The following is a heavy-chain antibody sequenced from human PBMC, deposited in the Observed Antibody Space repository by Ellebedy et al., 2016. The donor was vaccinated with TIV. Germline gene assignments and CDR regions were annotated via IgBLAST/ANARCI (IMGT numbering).Heavy chain of an antibody. CDR1: GYTFTQYA. J-gene: IGHJ5*02. D-gene: IGHD2-15*01. CDR2: INVADGKT. Sequence: AASVTVSCKASGYTFTQYAIHWLRQARGQGLEWLGWINVADGKTKYLQKVQDRVTLTRDTSANTAYMHLSGLTSEDSGIYYCARDALGYCSGGSCSNSWFDPWGQGTLVTVSS. V-gene: IGHV1-3*01. CDR3: ARDALGYCSGGSCSNSWFDP.